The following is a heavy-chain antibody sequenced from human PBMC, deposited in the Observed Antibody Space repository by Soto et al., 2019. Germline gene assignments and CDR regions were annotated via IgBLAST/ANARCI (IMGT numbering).Heavy chain of an antibody. J-gene: IGHJ4*02. V-gene: IGHV2-5*08. CDR3: AHRLPGSSTGWDTGIFDY. CDR2: IYWDDDK. Sequence: QESGPGLVKPSETLSLTCTVSGGSISSYYWSWIRQPAGKGLEWLAFIYWDDDKRYNPSLKTRLTITKDTSKNLVVLIMTDMDPVDTATYFCAHRLPGSSTGWDTGIFDYWGQGTLVTVSS. D-gene: IGHD6-19*01. CDR1: GGSISSYYW.